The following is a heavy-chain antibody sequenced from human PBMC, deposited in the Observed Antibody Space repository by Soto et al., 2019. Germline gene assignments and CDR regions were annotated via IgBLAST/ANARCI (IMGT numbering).Heavy chain of an antibody. CDR3: ARPNYGDSPYFDY. J-gene: IGHJ4*02. D-gene: IGHD4-17*01. Sequence: ESGGGVVQPGRSLRLSCAASGFTFSSYAMHWVRQAPGKGLEWVAVISYDGSNKYYADSVKGRFTISRDNSKNTLYLQMNSLRAEDTAVYYCARPNYGDSPYFDYWGQGTLVTVSS. CDR2: ISYDGSNK. CDR1: GFTFSSYA. V-gene: IGHV3-30-3*01.